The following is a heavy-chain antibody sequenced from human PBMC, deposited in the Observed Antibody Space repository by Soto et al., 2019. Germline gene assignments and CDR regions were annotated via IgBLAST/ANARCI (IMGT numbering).Heavy chain of an antibody. CDR1: GFSLSTSGVG. Sequence: SGPTLVKPTQTLTLTCTFSGFSLSTSGVGVGWIRQPPGKALEWLALIYWNDDKRYSPSLKSRLTITKDTSKNQVVLTMTNMDPVDTATYYCAHRERSVVTTLFLEHNWFDPWGQGTLVTVSS. CDR3: AHRERSVVTTLFLEHNWFDP. J-gene: IGHJ5*02. CDR2: IYWNDDK. D-gene: IGHD4-4*01. V-gene: IGHV2-5*01.